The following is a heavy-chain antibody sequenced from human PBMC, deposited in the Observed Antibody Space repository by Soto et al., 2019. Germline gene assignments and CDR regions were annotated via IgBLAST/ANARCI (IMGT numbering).Heavy chain of an antibody. D-gene: IGHD3-10*01. J-gene: IGHJ6*02. V-gene: IGHV1-69*06. CDR1: GGTFSSYA. CDR2: IIPIFGTA. Sequence: SVEVSCKASGGTFSSYAMSWVRQAPGQGLEWMGGIIPIFGTANYAQKFQGRVTITADKSTSTAYMELSSLRSEDTAVYYCASLLWFGDYYYGMDVWGQGTTVTV. CDR3: ASLLWFGDYYYGMDV.